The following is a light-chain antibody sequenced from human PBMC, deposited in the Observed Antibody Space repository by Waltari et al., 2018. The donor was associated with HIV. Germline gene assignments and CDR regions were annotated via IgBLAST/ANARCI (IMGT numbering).Light chain of an antibody. CDR1: SSNIGNNF. V-gene: IGLV1-51*01. CDR2: DNN. Sequence: QSVLTQPPSVSAAPGQKVTISCSGSSSNIGNNFVSWYQQLPGTAPKLLLYDNNKRPSGIPDRCSGAKSGTSATLGITGLQTGDEAEYYCGTWDSSLSAGLFGGGTKLTVL. CDR3: GTWDSSLSAGL. J-gene: IGLJ3*02.